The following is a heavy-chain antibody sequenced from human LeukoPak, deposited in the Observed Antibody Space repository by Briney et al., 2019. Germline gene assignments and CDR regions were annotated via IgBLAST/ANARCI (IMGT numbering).Heavy chain of an antibody. D-gene: IGHD6-19*01. V-gene: IGHV1-2*06. J-gene: IGHJ4*02. Sequence: ASVKVSCKASEYTFTGYYIHWVRQAPGQGLEWMGRINPNSGGTNYAQKFQGRVTMTRDTSISTAYMELSRLTSDDTAVYHCARDSSGPHLLTWGQGTLVTVSS. CDR1: EYTFTGYY. CDR2: INPNSGGT. CDR3: ARDSSGPHLLT.